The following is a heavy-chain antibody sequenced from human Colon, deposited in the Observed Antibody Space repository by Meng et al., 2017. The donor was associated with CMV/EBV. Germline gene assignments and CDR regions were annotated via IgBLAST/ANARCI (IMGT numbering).Heavy chain of an antibody. V-gene: IGHV3-30*02. Sequence: QVQLVESGGGGVQPGGSLGLSFGASGFSFSESGIHWLRQAPGKGLEWVSFIDTTNHYYADSVKGRFTISRDDSKRMVYLQMNNLKTEDTAMYFCSNGLLGVQGHWGQGTLVTVSS. J-gene: IGHJ4*02. CDR2: IDTTNH. D-gene: IGHD3-3*01. CDR1: GFSFSESG. CDR3: SNGLLGVQGH.